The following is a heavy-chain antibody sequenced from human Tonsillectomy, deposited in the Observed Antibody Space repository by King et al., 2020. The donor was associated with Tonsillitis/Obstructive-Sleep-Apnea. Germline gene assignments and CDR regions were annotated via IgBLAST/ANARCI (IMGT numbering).Heavy chain of an antibody. Sequence: VQLVESGGGLVQPGGSLRLSCAASGFTFSSYWMHWVRQAPGKGLVWVSRINSDGSSTSYADSVKGRFTISRDNAKNTLYLQMNSLRAEDTAVYYCARALPLFISRSYSWGAFDIWGQGTMVTVSS. CDR2: INSDGSST. CDR3: ARALPLFISRSYSWGAFDI. D-gene: IGHD1-26*01. V-gene: IGHV3-74*01. CDR1: GFTFSSYW. J-gene: IGHJ3*02.